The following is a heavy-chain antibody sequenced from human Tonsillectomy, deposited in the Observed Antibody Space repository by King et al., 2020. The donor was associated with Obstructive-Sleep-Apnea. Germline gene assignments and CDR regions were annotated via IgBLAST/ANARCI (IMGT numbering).Heavy chain of an antibody. Sequence: VQLVESGGGLVQPGGSLRLSCATSGFTFSSYWMSWVRQAPGKGLEWVANIKQDGSEKYYVDSVKGRFTISRDNAKNSLCLQRNSLRAEDTAVYYCAREKEPTGYYYYGMDVWGQGTTVTVSS. D-gene: IGHD1-14*01. J-gene: IGHJ6*02. CDR3: AREKEPTGYYYYGMDV. CDR2: IKQDGSEK. CDR1: GFTFSSYW. V-gene: IGHV3-7*01.